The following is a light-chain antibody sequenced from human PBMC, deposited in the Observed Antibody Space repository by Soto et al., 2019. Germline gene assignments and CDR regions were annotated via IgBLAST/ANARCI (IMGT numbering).Light chain of an antibody. CDR2: DVS. V-gene: IGLV2-14*01. J-gene: IGLJ2*01. CDR3: RSYTGGSTYVV. Sequence: QSVLTQPASVSGSPGQSITISCTGTSSDVGGYNYVSWYQQHPGKAPKLMIYDVSNRPSGVSNRFSGSKSGNTASLTISGLQAEDEANYYCRSYTGGSTYVVFGGGTKLTVL. CDR1: SSDVGGYNY.